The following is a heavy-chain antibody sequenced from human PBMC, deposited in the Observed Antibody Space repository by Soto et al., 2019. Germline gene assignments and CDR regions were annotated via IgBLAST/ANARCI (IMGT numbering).Heavy chain of an antibody. D-gene: IGHD2-15*01. CDR1: GFTFSSYA. Sequence: PGGSLRLSCAASGFTFSSYAMSWVRQAPGEGLEWVSAISGSGGSTYYADSVKGRFTISRDNSKNTLYLQMNSLRAEDTAVYYCAKYWSGIYYYYYGMDVWGQGTTVTVSS. V-gene: IGHV3-23*01. CDR2: ISGSGGST. J-gene: IGHJ6*02. CDR3: AKYWSGIYYYYYGMDV.